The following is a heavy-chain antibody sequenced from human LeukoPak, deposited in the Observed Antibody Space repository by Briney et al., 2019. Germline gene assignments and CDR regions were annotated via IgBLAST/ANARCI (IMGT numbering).Heavy chain of an antibody. J-gene: IGHJ3*02. Sequence: PSETLSLTCAVCGGSFSGYYWSWIRQPPGKGLEWIGEINHSGSTNYNPSLKSRVTISVDTSKNQFSLKLSSVTAADTAVYYCARGLRRLGIWGQGTMVTVSS. CDR3: ARGLRRLGI. CDR2: INHSGST. CDR1: GGSFSGYY. D-gene: IGHD3-16*01. V-gene: IGHV4-34*01.